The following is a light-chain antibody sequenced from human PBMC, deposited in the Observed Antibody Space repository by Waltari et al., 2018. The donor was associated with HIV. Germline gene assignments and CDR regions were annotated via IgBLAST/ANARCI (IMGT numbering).Light chain of an antibody. CDR2: VGTGGIVG. J-gene: IGLJ2*01. CDR1: RGSSTYK. CDR3: GADHGSGSNFVEV. V-gene: IGLV9-49*01. Sequence: QPVLTQPPSASASLGASVTLTCTLSRGSSTYKVDWYQQRPGKGPRFVMRVGTGGIVGSKGDGIPDRFSVLGSGLNRYLTIKNIQEEDESDYHCGADHGSGSNFVEVFGGGTKLTVL.